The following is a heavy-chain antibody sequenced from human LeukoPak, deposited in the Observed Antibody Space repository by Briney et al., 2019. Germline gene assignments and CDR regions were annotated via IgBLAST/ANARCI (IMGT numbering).Heavy chain of an antibody. D-gene: IGHD3-9*01. CDR3: ARSTTLFRLDLDY. CDR2: ISGTSSLI. Sequence: PGGSLRLSCAASGFTFSTYSMNWVRQAPGKGLEWVSYISGTSSLIYYADSVKGRFTISRDNAKNSLYLQMNSLRAEDTAVYYCARSTTLFRLDLDYWGQGTLVTVSS. V-gene: IGHV3-48*01. J-gene: IGHJ4*02. CDR1: GFTFSTYS.